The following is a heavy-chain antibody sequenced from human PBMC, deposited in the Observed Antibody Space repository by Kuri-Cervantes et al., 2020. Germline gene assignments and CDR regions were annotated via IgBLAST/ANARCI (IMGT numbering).Heavy chain of an antibody. V-gene: IGHV4-39*07. CDR1: GGSISSSSYY. D-gene: IGHD5-12*01. J-gene: IGHJ4*02. Sequence: SETLSLTCTVAGGSISSSSYYWGWIRQPPGKGLEWIGSIYYSGSTYYNPSLKSRVTISVDTSKNQFSLKLSSVTAADTAVYYCARGRSEAATKGYFDYWGQGTLVTVSS. CDR2: IYYSGST. CDR3: ARGRSEAATKGYFDY.